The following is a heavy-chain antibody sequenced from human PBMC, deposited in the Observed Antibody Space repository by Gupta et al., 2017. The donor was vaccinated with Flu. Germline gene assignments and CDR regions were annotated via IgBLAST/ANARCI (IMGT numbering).Heavy chain of an antibody. CDR2: IGTAGDA. J-gene: IGHJ6*03. Sequence: EVHLVESGGGLVQPGGSLRLSCAASGFTFSRFDMYWVRQPTGKGLEWVSVIGTAGDAYYPDSVKGRFAISRDNARNSLHLQMNNLGAGDAAVYYCARGPPGRIAYYYYYMDVWGRGTTVTVS. V-gene: IGHV3-13*01. CDR3: ARGPPGRIAYYYYYMDV. CDR1: GFTFSRFD.